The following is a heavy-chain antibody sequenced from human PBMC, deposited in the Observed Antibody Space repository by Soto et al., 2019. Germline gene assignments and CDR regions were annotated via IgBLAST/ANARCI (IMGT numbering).Heavy chain of an antibody. CDR2: ISSSGSTI. CDR1: GFTFSDYY. V-gene: IGHV3-11*01. D-gene: IGHD3-10*01. J-gene: IGHJ6*02. CDR3: ARGNDGSGSYYPSYYYYGMDV. Sequence: GGSLRLSCAASGFTFSDYYMSWIRQAPGKGLEWVSYISSSGSTIYYADSVKGRFTISRDNAKNSLYLQMNSLRAEDTAVYYCARGNDGSGSYYPSYYYYGMDVWGQGTTVTVSS.